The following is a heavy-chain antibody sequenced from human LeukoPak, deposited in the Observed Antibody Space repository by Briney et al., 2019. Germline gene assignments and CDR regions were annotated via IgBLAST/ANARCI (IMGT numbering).Heavy chain of an antibody. Sequence: SETLSLTCTVSGGSISSGDYYWSWIRLPPGKGLEWIGYIYYSGSTYYNPSLKSRVTISVDTSKNQFSLKLSSVTAADTAVYYCARGGYYDSSGYFDYWGQGTLVTVSS. D-gene: IGHD3-22*01. CDR3: ARGGYYDSSGYFDY. CDR2: IYYSGST. V-gene: IGHV4-30-4*08. CDR1: GGSISSGDYY. J-gene: IGHJ4*02.